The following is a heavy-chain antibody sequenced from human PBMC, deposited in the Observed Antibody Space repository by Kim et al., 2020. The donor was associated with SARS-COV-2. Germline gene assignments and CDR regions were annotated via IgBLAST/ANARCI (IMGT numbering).Heavy chain of an antibody. J-gene: IGHJ4*02. Sequence: SETLSLTCTVSGGSISSSSYYWGWIRQPPGKGLEWIGSIYYYSGSTYYNPSLKSRVTISVDTSKNQFSLKLSSVTAADTAVYYCARLTSSGWSTFDYWGQGTLVTVSS. D-gene: IGHD6-19*01. CDR1: GGSISSSSYY. CDR3: ARLTSSGWSTFDY. CDR2: IYYYSGST. V-gene: IGHV4-39*01.